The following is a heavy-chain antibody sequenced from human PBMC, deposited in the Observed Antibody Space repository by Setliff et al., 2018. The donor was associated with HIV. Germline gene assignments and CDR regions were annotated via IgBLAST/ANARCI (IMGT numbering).Heavy chain of an antibody. CDR2: ISASNGQT. CDR3: ARDVAYTGYNSDS. Sequence: ASVKVSCKASSYRFTSYHISWVRQAPGQGLEWLGRISASNGQTDYGHNYQGRLSMTTDSSTTTAYMELASLRIDDTAVYYCARDVAYTGYNSDSWGQGTLVTVSS. D-gene: IGHD5-18*01. J-gene: IGHJ5*01. V-gene: IGHV1-18*01. CDR1: SYRFTSYH.